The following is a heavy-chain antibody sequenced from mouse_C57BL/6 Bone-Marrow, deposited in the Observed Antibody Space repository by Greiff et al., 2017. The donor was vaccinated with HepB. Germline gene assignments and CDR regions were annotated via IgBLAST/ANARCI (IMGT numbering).Heavy chain of an antibody. Sequence: QVQLKQSGPELVKPGASVKISCKASGYAFSSSWMNWVKQRPGKGLEWIGRIYPGDGDTNYNGKFKGKATLTADKSSSTAYMQLSSLTSEDSAVYFCATRYSNLYAMDYWGQGTSVTVSS. D-gene: IGHD2-5*01. V-gene: IGHV1-82*01. J-gene: IGHJ4*01. CDR3: ATRYSNLYAMDY. CDR1: GYAFSSSW. CDR2: IYPGDGDT.